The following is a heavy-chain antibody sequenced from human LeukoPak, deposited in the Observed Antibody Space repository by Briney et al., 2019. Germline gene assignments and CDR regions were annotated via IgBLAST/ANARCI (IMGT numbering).Heavy chain of an antibody. CDR2: ISAYNGNT. CDR3: ASGADYSNYDWDYYYYMDV. CDR1: GYTFTSYG. Sequence: ASVKVSRKASGYTFTSYGISWARQAPGQGLEWMGWISAYNGNTNYAQKLQGRVTMTTDTSTSTAYMELRSLRSDDTAVYYCASGADYSNYDWDYYYYMDVWGKGTTVTVSS. D-gene: IGHD4-11*01. V-gene: IGHV1-18*01. J-gene: IGHJ6*03.